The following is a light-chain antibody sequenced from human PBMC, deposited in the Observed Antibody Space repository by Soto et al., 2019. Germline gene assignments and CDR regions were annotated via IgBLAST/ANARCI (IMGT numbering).Light chain of an antibody. CDR1: QSVSSN. Sequence: EIVMTQSPATLSVSPGEXVTLSCRASQSVSSNLAWYQQKPGQAPRLLVYRASTTALGIPARFSGSGSGTEFTLTISSLQSEDFAVYYCQQYNDWPPLTFGGGNKVDIK. V-gene: IGKV3-15*01. CDR3: QQYNDWPPLT. CDR2: RAS. J-gene: IGKJ4*01.